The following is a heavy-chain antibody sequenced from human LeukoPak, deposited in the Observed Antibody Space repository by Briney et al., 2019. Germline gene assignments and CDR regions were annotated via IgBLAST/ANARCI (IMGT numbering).Heavy chain of an antibody. D-gene: IGHD3-10*01. J-gene: IGHJ3*02. CDR3: ARVRDYYGSGKGPFDI. V-gene: IGHV1-69*06. CDR1: GGTFSSYA. CDR2: IIPIFGTA. Sequence: GASVKVSCKASGGTFSSYAISWVRQAPGQGLEWMGGIIPIFGTANYAQKFQGRVTITADKSTSTAYMELSSLRSEDTAVYYCARVRDYYGSGKGPFDIWGQGTMVTVSS.